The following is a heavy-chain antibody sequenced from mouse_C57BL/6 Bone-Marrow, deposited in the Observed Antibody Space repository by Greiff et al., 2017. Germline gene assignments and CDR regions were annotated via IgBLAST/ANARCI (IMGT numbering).Heavy chain of an antibody. D-gene: IGHD1-1*01. Sequence: VQLKQSGAELVKPGASVKLSCTASGFNIKDYYIHWVKQRTEQGLEWIGRIDPEDGETKYAPKFQDKATITADTSSNTAYLQLSSLTSGDTAVYYCTRSLIYYGTNYWGQGTTLTVSS. CDR1: GFNIKDYY. J-gene: IGHJ2*01. CDR2: IDPEDGET. CDR3: TRSLIYYGTNY. V-gene: IGHV14-2*01.